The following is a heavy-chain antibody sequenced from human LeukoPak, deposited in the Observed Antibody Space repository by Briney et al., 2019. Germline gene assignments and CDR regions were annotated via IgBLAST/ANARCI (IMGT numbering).Heavy chain of an antibody. J-gene: IGHJ4*02. D-gene: IGHD1-26*01. V-gene: IGHV1-18*01. Sequence: VASVKVSCKASGYTFTSYGISWVRQAPGQGLEWMGWISAYNGNTNYAQKLQGRVTMTTDTSTSTAYMELSSLRSEDTAVYYCAAVSGSYGRNDYWGQGTLVTVSS. CDR1: GYTFTSYG. CDR3: AAVSGSYGRNDY. CDR2: ISAYNGNT.